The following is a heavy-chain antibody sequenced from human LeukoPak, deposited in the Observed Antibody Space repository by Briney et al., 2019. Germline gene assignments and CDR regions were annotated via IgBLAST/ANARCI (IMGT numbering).Heavy chain of an antibody. J-gene: IGHJ4*02. D-gene: IGHD1-26*01. Sequence: PSETLSLTCTVSGGSISSSSYYWGWIRQPPGKGLEWIGSIYCSGSTFYNPSLQSRVTISVDTSKNQFSLKLRSVTAADTAVYYCARHVYGIAGATISDYWGQGTLVTVSS. CDR3: ARHVYGIAGATISDY. CDR2: IYCSGST. CDR1: GGSISSSSYY. V-gene: IGHV4-39*01.